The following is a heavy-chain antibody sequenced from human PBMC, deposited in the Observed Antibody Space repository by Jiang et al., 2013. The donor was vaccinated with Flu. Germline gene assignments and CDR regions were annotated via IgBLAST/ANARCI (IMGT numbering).Heavy chain of an antibody. CDR1: GYTFTSYY. V-gene: IGHV1-46*01. CDR3: ARDPSIAARPGDSSWFDP. CDR2: INPSGGST. Sequence: SGAEVKKPGASVKVSCKASGYTFTSYYMHWVRQAPGQGLEWMGIINPSGGSTSYAQKFQGRVTMTRDTSTSTVYMELSSLRSEDTAVYYCARDPSIAARPGDSSWFDPWGQGTLVTVSS. J-gene: IGHJ5*02. D-gene: IGHD6-6*01.